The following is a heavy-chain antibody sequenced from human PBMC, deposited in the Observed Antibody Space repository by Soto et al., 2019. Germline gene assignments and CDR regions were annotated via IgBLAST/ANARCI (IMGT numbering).Heavy chain of an antibody. CDR1: GGSISSSSYY. CDR3: ARLNIVVVPAAMVFDAFDI. V-gene: IGHV4-39*01. CDR2: IYYSGST. J-gene: IGHJ3*02. D-gene: IGHD2-2*01. Sequence: SETLSLTCTVSGGSISSSSYYWGWIRQPPGKGLEWIGSIYYSGSTYYNPSLKSRVTISVDTSKNQFSLKLSSVTAADTAVYYCARLNIVVVPAAMVFDAFDIWGQGTMVTVSS.